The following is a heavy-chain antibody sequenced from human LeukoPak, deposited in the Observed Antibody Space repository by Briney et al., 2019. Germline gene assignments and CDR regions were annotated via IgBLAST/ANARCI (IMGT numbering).Heavy chain of an antibody. CDR3: ARRTVGVSLGYFQY. V-gene: IGHV4-34*01. D-gene: IGHD1-26*01. Sequence: SETLSLTCVVYGGSFSGYYWSWIRQPPGKGLEWIGEIYHTGSTNYNPSLKSRVTISVDKSKNQFSLKLSLVTAADTAAYYCARRTVGVSLGYFQYWGQGTLVSVSS. CDR2: IYHTGST. J-gene: IGHJ1*01. CDR1: GGSFSGYY.